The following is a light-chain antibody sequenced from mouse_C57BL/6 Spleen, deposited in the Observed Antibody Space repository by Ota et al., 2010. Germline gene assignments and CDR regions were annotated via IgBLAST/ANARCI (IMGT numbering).Light chain of an antibody. Sequence: KPPPLPCLFSLEIKPPSLADLVRALYTVMETPIYIGTCRSQASLQKLLIFKVSNRFSGVPDRFSGSGSGSDFTLAISNVQSEDLADYFCQQYGSYPLTFGGGTKLEIK. CDR2: KVS. V-gene: IGKV1-110*01. J-gene: IGKJ1*01. CDR3: QQYGSYPLT. CDR1: RALYTVMETP.